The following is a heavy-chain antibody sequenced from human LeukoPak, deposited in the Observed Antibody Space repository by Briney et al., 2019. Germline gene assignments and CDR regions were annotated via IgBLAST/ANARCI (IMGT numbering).Heavy chain of an antibody. CDR3: ARDLSGRYAFDI. CDR1: GFTFSSYS. J-gene: IGHJ3*02. D-gene: IGHD3-10*01. V-gene: IGHV3-48*02. Sequence: GGSLRLSCAASGFTFSSYSMIWVRQAPGKGLEWVSYISSSSSTIYCADSVKGRFTISRDNAKNSVYLQMNSLRDEDTAVYYCARDLSGRYAFDIWGQGTMVTVSS. CDR2: ISSSSSTI.